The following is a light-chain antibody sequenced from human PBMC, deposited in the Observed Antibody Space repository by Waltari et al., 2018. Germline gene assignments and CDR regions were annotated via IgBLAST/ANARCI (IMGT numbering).Light chain of an antibody. CDR3: GSYTRSKTLV. CDR2: GVN. CDR1: TSDIGYYDY. Sequence: QSALTQPASVSGSPGQSMTISCTGTTSDIGYYDYVSWYQQHPGGAPKLLIYGVNKLSSGASNRFSVSKSGNTASLTISDLQAADEADYYCGSYTRSKTLVFGGGTKLTVL. J-gene: IGLJ2*01. V-gene: IGLV2-14*03.